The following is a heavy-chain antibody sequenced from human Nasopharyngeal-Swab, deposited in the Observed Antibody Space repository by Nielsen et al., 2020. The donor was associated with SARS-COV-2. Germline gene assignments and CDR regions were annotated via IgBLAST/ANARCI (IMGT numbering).Heavy chain of an antibody. V-gene: IGHV1-69*02. CDR2: IIPILGIA. Sequence: WVRQTPGQGLEWMGRIIPILGIANYAQKFQGRVTITADKSTSTAYMELSSLRSEDTAVYYCAATVTTGSYDFDYWGQGTLVTSPQ. D-gene: IGHD4-17*01. CDR3: AATVTTGSYDFDY. J-gene: IGHJ4*02.